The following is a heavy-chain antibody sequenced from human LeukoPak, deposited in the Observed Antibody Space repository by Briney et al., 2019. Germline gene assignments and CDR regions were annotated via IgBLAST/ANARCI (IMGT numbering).Heavy chain of an antibody. Sequence: SETLSLTCAVYGGSFSGYYWSWIRQPPGEGLEWIGEINHSGSTNYNPSLKSRVTISVDTSKNQFSLKLSSVTAADTAVYYCARGVRTIFGVVPNWFDPWGQGTLVTVSS. CDR3: ARGVRTIFGVVPNWFDP. CDR1: GGSFSGYY. V-gene: IGHV4-34*01. D-gene: IGHD3-3*01. J-gene: IGHJ5*02. CDR2: INHSGST.